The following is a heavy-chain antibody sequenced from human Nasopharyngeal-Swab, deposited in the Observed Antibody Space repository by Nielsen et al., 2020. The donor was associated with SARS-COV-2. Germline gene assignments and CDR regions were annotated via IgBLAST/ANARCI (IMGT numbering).Heavy chain of an antibody. V-gene: IGHV3-21*01. CDR2: ISSSSSYI. Sequence: GGSLRLSCAASGFTFSSYSMNWVRQAPGKGLEWVSSISSSSSYIYYADSVKGRFTISRDNAKNSLCLQMNSLRAEDTAVYYCARGYDYVWGSYPEGAFDIWGQGTMVTVSS. CDR3: ARGYDYVWGSYPEGAFDI. J-gene: IGHJ3*02. CDR1: GFTFSSYS. D-gene: IGHD3-16*02.